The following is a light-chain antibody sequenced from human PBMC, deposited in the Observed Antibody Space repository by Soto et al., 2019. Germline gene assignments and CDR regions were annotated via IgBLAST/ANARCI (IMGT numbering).Light chain of an antibody. V-gene: IGKV3-20*01. Sequence: EIVLTQSPGTLSLSPGERATLSCRASQSVSSSYLAWYQQKPGQAPRLLIYGASSRATGLPDRFSGSGAGTDFTLTISRLEPEGFAGYYCQQYGSPPPTFGGGTKVEIK. CDR1: QSVSSSY. CDR2: GAS. J-gene: IGKJ4*01. CDR3: QQYGSPPPT.